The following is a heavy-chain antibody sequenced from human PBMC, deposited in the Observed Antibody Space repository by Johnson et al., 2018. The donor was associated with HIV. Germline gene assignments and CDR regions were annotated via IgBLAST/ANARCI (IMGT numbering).Heavy chain of an antibody. V-gene: IGHV3-13*01. CDR3: ARSRGGSSEDAFDI. J-gene: IGHJ3*02. CDR2: IDTDGDT. Sequence: VESGGGLVQPGGSLKLSCAASGFTFSGSAMHWVRQTTGRGLEWVSEIDTDGDTYYPGSVKGRFSISRDNAKNSLYLQMNSLRAEDTAFYYCARSRGGSSEDAFDIWGQGTMVTVSS. D-gene: IGHD1-26*01. CDR1: GFTFSGSA.